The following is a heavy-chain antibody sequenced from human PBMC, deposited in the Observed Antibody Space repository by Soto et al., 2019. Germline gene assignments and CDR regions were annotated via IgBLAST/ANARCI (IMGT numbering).Heavy chain of an antibody. CDR2: ITGSGGAM. D-gene: IGHD2-21*01. CDR1: GFDFSGSE. CDR3: AKVAPFILGSPL. V-gene: IGHV3-48*03. J-gene: IGHJ4*02. Sequence: GGSLRLSCTASGFDFSGSEMNWFRQAPGKGLEWVAYITGSGGAMFHADSLKGRFSISRDNAKNSLFLEMNNLTADDAGVYYCAKVAPFILGSPLWGQGTLITVYS.